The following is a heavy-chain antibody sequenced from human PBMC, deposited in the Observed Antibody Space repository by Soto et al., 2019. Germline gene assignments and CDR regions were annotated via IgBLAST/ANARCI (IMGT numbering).Heavy chain of an antibody. J-gene: IGHJ3*01. Sequence: EVDLLESGGGLAQPGGSRRLSCAASGFSFSVFAMTWVRQAPGKGLEWGSRISGSGGSTYYADSVKGRFTISRDNSKNMLYLQMNSLRGEDTAVYYCAKDWSGGASDVWGQGTMVIVSS. CDR3: AKDWSGGASDV. CDR2: ISGSGGST. D-gene: IGHD3-16*01. CDR1: GFSFSVFA. V-gene: IGHV3-23*01.